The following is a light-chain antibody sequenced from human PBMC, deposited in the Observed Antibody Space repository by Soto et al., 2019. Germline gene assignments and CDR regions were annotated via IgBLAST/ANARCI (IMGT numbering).Light chain of an antibody. CDR3: QQYGSSPLFT. CDR2: GAS. J-gene: IGKJ3*01. Sequence: EIVLTQSPGTLSLSPGERATLSCRASQSVSSSYLAWYQQKPGQAPRLLIYGASSRAPGIPYRFSGSGSGTDVTLTISRLEPEDFAVYYCQQYGSSPLFTFGPGTKVDI. V-gene: IGKV3-20*01. CDR1: QSVSSSY.